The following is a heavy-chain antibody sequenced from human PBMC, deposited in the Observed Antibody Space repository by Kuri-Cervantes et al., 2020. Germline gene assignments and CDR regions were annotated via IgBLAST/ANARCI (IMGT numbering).Heavy chain of an antibody. CDR1: GGSFSAYS. Sequence: GSLRLSCAVYGGSFSAYSWNWIRQPPGKGLEWIGEINHSGSTNYNPSLKSRVTISVDTSKNQFSLKLSSVTAADTAVYYCARDVLTYYYDSSPGGSSSDYWGQGTLVTVSS. CDR3: ARDVLTYYYDSSPGGSSSDY. CDR2: INHSGST. D-gene: IGHD3-22*01. J-gene: IGHJ4*02. V-gene: IGHV4-34*01.